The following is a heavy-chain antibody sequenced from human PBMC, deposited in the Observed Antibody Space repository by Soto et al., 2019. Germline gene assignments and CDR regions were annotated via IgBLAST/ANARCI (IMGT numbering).Heavy chain of an antibody. CDR1: GYYISHYD. CDR2: VSTSGST. Sequence: PSETLSLTCIVPGYYISHYDWTWIRQPPGKGLEWVGFVSTSGSTDSNPSLKSRVTISVDTSKNQFSLKLRSVTAADTAVYYCARHGGTFDPWGPGTLVTVSS. J-gene: IGHJ5*02. D-gene: IGHD3-16*01. V-gene: IGHV4-4*09. CDR3: ARHGGTFDP.